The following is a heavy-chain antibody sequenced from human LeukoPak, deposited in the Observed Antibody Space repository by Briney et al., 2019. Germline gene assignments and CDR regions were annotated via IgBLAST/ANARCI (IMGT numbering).Heavy chain of an antibody. V-gene: IGHV1-2*02. D-gene: IGHD3-22*01. CDR3: ARENMIDY. CDR2: INPNSGGT. J-gene: IGHJ4*02. CDR1: GYTFTGPY. Sequence: ASVKVSCKASGYTFTGPYIHWVRQAPGQGLEWMGWINPNSGGTKYAQKFQGRVTMTRDTSISTAYMELTWLTSDDTAVYYCARENMIDYWGQGTLVTVSS.